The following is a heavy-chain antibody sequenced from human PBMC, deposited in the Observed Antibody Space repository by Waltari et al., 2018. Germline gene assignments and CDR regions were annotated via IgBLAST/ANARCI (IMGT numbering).Heavy chain of an antibody. J-gene: IGHJ5*02. V-gene: IGHV3-11*04. CDR1: GFTFSDYY. D-gene: IGHD3-22*01. Sequence: QVQLVESGGGLVKPGGSLRLSCAASGFTFSDYYMSWIRQAPGKGLRWVSYISFSGSTIYYADSVKGRFTISRDNAKNALYLQMNSLRAEDTAVYYCAREAGENYYYDSLGFDPWGQGTLVTVSS. CDR2: ISFSGSTI. CDR3: AREAGENYYYDSLGFDP.